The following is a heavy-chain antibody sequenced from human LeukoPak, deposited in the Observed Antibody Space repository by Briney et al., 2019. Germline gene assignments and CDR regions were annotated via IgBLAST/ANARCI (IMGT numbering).Heavy chain of an antibody. D-gene: IGHD3-3*02. Sequence: GGSLRLSCAASGCTFSSNDMSWVRQAPGKGLEWVSGIGSDGATYYSEYMKGRFTISRDNSKSPLYLQMTSVTAEDTAIYYCAKDRHFWSGIDHWGQGTVVTVSA. CDR3: AKDRHFWSGIDH. CDR1: GCTFSSND. J-gene: IGHJ4*02. V-gene: IGHV3-23*01. CDR2: IGSDGAT.